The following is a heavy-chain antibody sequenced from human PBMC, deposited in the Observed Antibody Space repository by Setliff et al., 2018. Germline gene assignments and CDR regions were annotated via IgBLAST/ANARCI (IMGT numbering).Heavy chain of an antibody. CDR1: GFTYSNCW. D-gene: IGHD3-10*01. CDR3: FGAGTCSY. CDR2: INPHASEK. Sequence: GGSLRLSCGASGFTYSNCWVSWVRQAPGKGLEWLASINPHASEKYYVDSVKGRFTISRDNAKNSLSLQMNSLRTEDTAVYYCFGAGTCSYWGQGTLVTVSS. V-gene: IGHV3-7*01. J-gene: IGHJ4*02.